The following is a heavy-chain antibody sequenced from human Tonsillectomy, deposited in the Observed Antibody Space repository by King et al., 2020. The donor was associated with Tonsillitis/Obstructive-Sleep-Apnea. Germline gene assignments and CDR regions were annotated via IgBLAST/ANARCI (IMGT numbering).Heavy chain of an antibody. D-gene: IGHD4-17*01. J-gene: IGHJ6*02. Sequence: VQLVESGGGVVQPGRSLRLSCAASGFTFSSFALHWVRQAPGKGLEWVAVISYDGSNKYYADSVKGRFTISRDNSKNTLYLQMNSLRVEDTAVYYCATLGDYEDGVDVWGQGTTVTVSS. CDR1: GFTFSSFA. CDR3: ATLGDYEDGVDV. CDR2: ISYDGSNK. V-gene: IGHV3-30*04.